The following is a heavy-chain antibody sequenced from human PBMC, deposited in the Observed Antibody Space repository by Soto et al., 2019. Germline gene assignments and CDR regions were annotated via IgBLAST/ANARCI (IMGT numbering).Heavy chain of an antibody. Sequence: SETLSLTCAVSGGSISSSNWWSWVRQPPGKGLEWIGEIYHSGSTNYNPSLKSRVTISVDKSKNQFSLKLSSVTAADTAVYYCASKTYYYGSGSYDYWGQGTLVTVSS. CDR3: ASKTYYYGSGSYDY. V-gene: IGHV4-4*02. CDR2: IYHSGST. CDR1: GGSISSSNW. D-gene: IGHD3-10*01. J-gene: IGHJ4*02.